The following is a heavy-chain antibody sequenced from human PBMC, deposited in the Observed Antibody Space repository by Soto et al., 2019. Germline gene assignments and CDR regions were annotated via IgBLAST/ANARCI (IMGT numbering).Heavy chain of an antibody. Sequence: SETLSLTCTVSGGSISNTSYYWGWVRQPPGKGLEWIGHIYYGGTSYSNPSLKGRVSLSVDTSKNQFFLKLNSVTAADTAVYFCARVQRRWLNRDYWGQGTLVTVSS. CDR1: GGSISNTSYY. CDR2: IYYGGTS. V-gene: IGHV4-39*01. J-gene: IGHJ4*02. CDR3: ARVQRRWLNRDY. D-gene: IGHD5-12*01.